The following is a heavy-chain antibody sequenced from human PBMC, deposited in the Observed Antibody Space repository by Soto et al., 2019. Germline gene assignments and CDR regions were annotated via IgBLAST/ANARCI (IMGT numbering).Heavy chain of an antibody. J-gene: IGHJ4*02. D-gene: IGHD1-26*01. CDR2: INVDYGNT. CDR3: ARNRGTYSLDY. CDR1: GYRFNSYL. V-gene: IGHV1-3*01. Sequence: QVHLVQSGAEVKKPGASVNISCKASGYRFNSYLMFWVRQAPGQRLEWMGWINVDYGNTKYSHNLQGRVSITRDASASTVYMELTSLTSEDTAVYYCARNRGTYSLDYWGQGTLVTVSS.